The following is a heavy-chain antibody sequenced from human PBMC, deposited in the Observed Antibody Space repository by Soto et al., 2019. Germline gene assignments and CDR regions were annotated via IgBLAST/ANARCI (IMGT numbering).Heavy chain of an antibody. CDR2: IIPIFGTA. Sequence: SVKVSCKASGGTFSSYAISWVRQAPGQGLEWMGGIIPIFGTANYAQKFQGRVTITADESTSTAYMELSSLRSEDTAVYYCARDWTGTTRYYYYGMDVWGQGTTVTVSS. D-gene: IGHD1-7*01. V-gene: IGHV1-69*13. CDR3: ARDWTGTTRYYYYGMDV. CDR1: GGTFSSYA. J-gene: IGHJ6*02.